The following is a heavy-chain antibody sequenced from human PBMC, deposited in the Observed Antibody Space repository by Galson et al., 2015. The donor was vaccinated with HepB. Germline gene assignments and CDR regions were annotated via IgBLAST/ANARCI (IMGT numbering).Heavy chain of an antibody. J-gene: IGHJ2*01. CDR1: GFSVSSNY. Sequence: SLRLSCAASGFSVSSNYMSWVRQAPGKGLEWVSVVYSGGTTYYADSVKGRFTVSRDNSRNILDLQMSSQRVEDTAVYYCARDGQDSGSSYWFFDLWGRGTPVIVSS. V-gene: IGHV3-53*01. CDR2: VYSGGTT. D-gene: IGHD6-6*01. CDR3: ARDGQDSGSSYWFFDL.